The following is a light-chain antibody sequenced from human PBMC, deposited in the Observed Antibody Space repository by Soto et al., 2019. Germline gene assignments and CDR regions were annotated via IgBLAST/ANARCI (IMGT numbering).Light chain of an antibody. CDR2: DAS. Sequence: DIQITQSPSTLSSSVSESVTVTYLASQSVSSWLACYQQKPGKAPKLLLYDASSLEIGFLSGFSGSGSGTEFTRTISSLQPDDFATYYCQQYNSYSWTFGQGTKVDNK. V-gene: IGKV1-5*01. CDR1: QSVSSW. J-gene: IGKJ1*01. CDR3: QQYNSYSWT.